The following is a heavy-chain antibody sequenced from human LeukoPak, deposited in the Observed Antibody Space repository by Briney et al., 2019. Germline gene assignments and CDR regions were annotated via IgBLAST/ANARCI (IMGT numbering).Heavy chain of an antibody. D-gene: IGHD2-2*01. CDR1: GFTFDDYA. J-gene: IGHJ4*02. Sequence: PGGSLRLSCAASGFTFDDYAMDWVRQGPGKGLEWVSGISWNSGSIGYADSVKGRFTISRDNAKNSLYMQMNSLRAEDTALYYCAKARYCSSTSCHNGAFDYWGQGTRVIVSS. CDR3: AKARYCSSTSCHNGAFDY. CDR2: ISWNSGSI. V-gene: IGHV3-9*01.